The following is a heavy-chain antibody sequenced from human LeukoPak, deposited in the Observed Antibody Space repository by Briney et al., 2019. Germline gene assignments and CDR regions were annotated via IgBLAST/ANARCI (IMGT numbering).Heavy chain of an antibody. Sequence: PGGSLRLSCAASGFTFSSYGMHWVRQAPGKGLEWVAVISYDGSNKYYADSVKGRFTISRDNSKNTLYLQMNSLRAEDTAVYYCAKFTSRGGFDYWGQGTLVTVSS. CDR1: GFTFSSYG. CDR3: AKFTSRGGFDY. D-gene: IGHD3-16*01. V-gene: IGHV3-30*18. CDR2: ISYDGSNK. J-gene: IGHJ4*02.